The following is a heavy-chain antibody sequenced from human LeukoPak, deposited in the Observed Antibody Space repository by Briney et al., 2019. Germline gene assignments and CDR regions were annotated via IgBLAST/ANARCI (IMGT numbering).Heavy chain of an antibody. CDR3: ARVTGSGGDY. V-gene: IGHV3-7*01. J-gene: IGHJ4*02. CDR2: IKQDGSEK. CDR1: GFTFSSYW. Sequence: PGGSLRLSCVASGFTFSSYWMSWVRQAPGKGLEWVANIKQDGSEKYYVDSVKGRFTISRDNAKKSLYLQMNSLRAEDTAVYHCARVTGSGGDYWGQGTLVTVSS. D-gene: IGHD6-19*01.